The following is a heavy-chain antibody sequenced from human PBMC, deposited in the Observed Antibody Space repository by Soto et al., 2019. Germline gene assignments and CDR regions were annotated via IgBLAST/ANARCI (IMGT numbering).Heavy chain of an antibody. CDR1: GFILSDCA. D-gene: IGHD7-27*01. J-gene: IGHJ6*03. Sequence: EVQLVESGGGLVQPGGSLRLSCATSGFILSDCAMNWVRQAPGKGLEWVSYIGSSSSVIDYADSVKGRFTVSRDNARNSLYLQLNRLRAEDTAVYYCARDLSWGSNWYYYMDVWGKGTTVTVSS. V-gene: IGHV3-48*01. CDR3: ARDLSWGSNWYYYMDV. CDR2: IGSSSSVI.